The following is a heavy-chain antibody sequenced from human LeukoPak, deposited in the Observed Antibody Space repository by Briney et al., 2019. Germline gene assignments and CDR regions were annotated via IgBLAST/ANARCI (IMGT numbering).Heavy chain of an antibody. V-gene: IGHV3-9*01. CDR3: ARYCSSTSCQAEGAFDI. Sequence: GGSLRLSCAASGFTFGDYAMHWVRQAPGKGLEWVSGISWNSGSIGYADSAKGRFTISRDNAKNSLYLQMNSLRAEDTALYYCARYCSSTSCQAEGAFDIWGQGTMVTVSS. D-gene: IGHD2-2*01. CDR1: GFTFGDYA. CDR2: ISWNSGSI. J-gene: IGHJ3*02.